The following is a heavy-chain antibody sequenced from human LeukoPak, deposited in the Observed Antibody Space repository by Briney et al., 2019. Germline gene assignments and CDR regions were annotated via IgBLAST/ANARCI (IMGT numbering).Heavy chain of an antibody. CDR1: GFTFSSYA. J-gene: IGHJ4*02. V-gene: IGHV3-23*01. CDR2: ISGSGGST. D-gene: IGHD5-12*01. CDR3: AKEPMSGYGYYFDY. Sequence: GGSLRLSCAASGFTFSSYAMSWVRQAPGKGLEWVSAISGSGGSTYYADSVKGRFTISRDNSKNTLYLQMNSLRTEDAALYYCAKEPMSGYGYYFDYWGQGTLVTVSS.